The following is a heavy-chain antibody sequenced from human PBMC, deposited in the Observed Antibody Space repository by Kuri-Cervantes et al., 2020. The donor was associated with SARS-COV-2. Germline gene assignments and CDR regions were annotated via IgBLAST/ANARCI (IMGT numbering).Heavy chain of an antibody. J-gene: IGHJ3*02. Sequence: GESLKISCAASGFTFSSYAMSWVRQAPGKGLEWVSSISSSSSYIYYADSVKGRFTISRDNAKNSLYLQMNSLRAEDTAVYYCAKSGKHVDAFDIWGQGTMVTVSS. CDR1: GFTFSSYA. CDR2: ISSSSSYI. CDR3: AKSGKHVDAFDI. V-gene: IGHV3-21*01.